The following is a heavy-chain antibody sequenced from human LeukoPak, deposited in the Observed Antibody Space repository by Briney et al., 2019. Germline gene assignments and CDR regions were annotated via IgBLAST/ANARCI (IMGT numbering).Heavy chain of an antibody. V-gene: IGHV3-66*01. CDR3: AGGPSWLRYFDWAYYYYMDV. CDR2: IYSGGST. CDR1: GFTVSSNY. D-gene: IGHD3-9*01. J-gene: IGHJ6*03. Sequence: GGSLRLSCAASGFTVSSNYMSWVRQAPGKGLEWVSVIYSGGSTYYADSVKGRFTISRDNSKNTLYLQMNSLRAEDTAVYYCAGGPSWLRYFDWAYYYYMDVWGKGTTVTISS.